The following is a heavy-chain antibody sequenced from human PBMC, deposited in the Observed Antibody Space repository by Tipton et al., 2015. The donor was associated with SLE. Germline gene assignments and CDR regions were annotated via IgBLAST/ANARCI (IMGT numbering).Heavy chain of an antibody. J-gene: IGHJ1*01. V-gene: IGHV1-18*04. CDR2: ISAYNGNT. CDR1: GYTFTSYG. Sequence: QLVQSGAEVKKPGASVKVSCKASGYTFTSYGISWVRQAPGQGLEWMGWISAYNGNTNYAQKLQGRVTMTTDTSTSTAYMELRSLRSDDTAVYYCARAVVESIAAADKPYFQHWGQGTLVTVSS. D-gene: IGHD6-13*01. CDR3: ARAVVESIAAADKPYFQH.